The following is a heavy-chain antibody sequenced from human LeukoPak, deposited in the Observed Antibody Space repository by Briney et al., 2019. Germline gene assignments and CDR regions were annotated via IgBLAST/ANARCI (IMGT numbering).Heavy chain of an antibody. V-gene: IGHV4-30-4*01. CDR1: GGSISSGDYY. CDR2: IYYSGST. J-gene: IGHJ5*02. D-gene: IGHD3-3*01. CDR3: ARTFYDFWSGYSHYPFDP. Sequence: SETLSLTCTDSGGSISSGDYYWSWIRQPPGKGLEWIGYIYYSGSTYYNPSLKSRVTISVDTSKNQFSLKLSSVTAADTAVYYCARTFYDFWSGYSHYPFDPWGQGTLVTVSS.